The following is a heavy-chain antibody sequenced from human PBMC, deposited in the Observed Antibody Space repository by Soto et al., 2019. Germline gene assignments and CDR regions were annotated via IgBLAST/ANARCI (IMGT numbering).Heavy chain of an antibody. D-gene: IGHD4-17*01. CDR1: RVLLPTSGRG. CDR2: IYLNDEK. V-gene: IGHV2-5*01. J-gene: IGHJ4*02. CDR3: AGRTTVIFFDY. Sequence: SGATVAHPSQPLTLPHSFWRVLLPTSGRGGAWMRRPPGKGLEWNVLIYLNDEKSYSPPLNSRLTITKDTTKNQEVLTMTNIDPVDTATYYGAGRTTVIFFDYWGQGTLVTVSS.